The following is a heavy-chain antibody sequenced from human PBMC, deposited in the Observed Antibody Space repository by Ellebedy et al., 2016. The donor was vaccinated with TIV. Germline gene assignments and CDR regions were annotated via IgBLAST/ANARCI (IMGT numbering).Heavy chain of an antibody. V-gene: IGHV1-24*01. CDR3: ATNRVWFGELLPPDY. D-gene: IGHD3-10*01. CDR2: FDPEDGET. CDR1: GYTLTELS. Sequence: ASVKVSCXVSGYTLTELSMHWVRRAPGKGLEWMGGFDPEDGETIYAQKFQGRVTMTEDTSTDTAYMELSSLRSEDTAVYYCATNRVWFGELLPPDYWGQGTLVTVSS. J-gene: IGHJ4*02.